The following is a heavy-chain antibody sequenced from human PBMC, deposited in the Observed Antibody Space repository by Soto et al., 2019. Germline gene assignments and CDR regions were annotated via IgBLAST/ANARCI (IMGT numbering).Heavy chain of an antibody. J-gene: IGHJ4*02. D-gene: IGHD3-10*02. CDR3: TRILYVAGTNY. Sequence: QVQLQESGPGLVKPSGTLSLTCTVSGGSISVGDWWTWVRQPPGKGLEWIGEIYHSGSTNYNPSRKSRVTVSLDKSKNQFSLKLTSVTAADTAVYYCTRILYVAGTNYWGQGVLVTVSS. V-gene: IGHV4-4*02. CDR1: GGSISVGDW. CDR2: IYHSGST.